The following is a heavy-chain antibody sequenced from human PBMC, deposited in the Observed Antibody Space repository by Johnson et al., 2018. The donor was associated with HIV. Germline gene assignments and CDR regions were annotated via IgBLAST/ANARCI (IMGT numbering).Heavy chain of an antibody. V-gene: IGHV3-53*01. CDR3: ARDRPYFYGDYSAFDI. CDR1: GFTVSNNY. Sequence: VRLVESGGGLIQPGGSLRLSCAASGFTVSNNYMSWVRQAPGKGLEWVSVIHSGGSTYYADSVEGRFTISRDSSKDTLFLHMNSLRAEDTAVYYCARDRPYFYGDYSAFDIWGQGTMVTVSS. D-gene: IGHD4-17*01. J-gene: IGHJ3*02. CDR2: IHSGGST.